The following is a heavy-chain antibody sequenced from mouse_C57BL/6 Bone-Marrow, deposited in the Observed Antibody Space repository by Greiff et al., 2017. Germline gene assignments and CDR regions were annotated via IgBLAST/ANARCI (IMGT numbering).Heavy chain of an antibody. CDR2: IDPNSGGT. V-gene: IGHV1-72*01. Sequence: QVQLQQPGAELVKPGASVKLSCKASGYTFTSYWMHWVKQRPGRGLEWIGRIDPNSGGTKYNEKFKSKATLTVDKPYRTAYMQICSLPSEDSAVYYCARGLRLLAYWGQGTLVTVSA. J-gene: IGHJ3*01. CDR1: GYTFTSYW. CDR3: ARGLRLLAY. D-gene: IGHD2-4*01.